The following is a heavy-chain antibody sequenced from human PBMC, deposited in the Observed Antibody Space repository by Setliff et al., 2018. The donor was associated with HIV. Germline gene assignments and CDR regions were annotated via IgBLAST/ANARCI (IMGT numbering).Heavy chain of an antibody. J-gene: IGHJ4*02. Sequence: GGSLRLSCAASGFTFSTYDTVWVRQAPGKGLEWISFVSSSSGTFYYADSVKGRFTISRDNAKNSLYLQMNSLRAEDTAVYYCARANTARYCSSLTCYRYFFDYWGQGTLVTVSS. D-gene: IGHD2-2*01. V-gene: IGHV3-48*01. CDR2: VSSSSGTF. CDR1: GFTFSTYD. CDR3: ARANTARYCSSLTCYRYFFDY.